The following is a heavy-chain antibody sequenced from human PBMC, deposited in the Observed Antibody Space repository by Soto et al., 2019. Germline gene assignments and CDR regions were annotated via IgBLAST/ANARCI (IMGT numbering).Heavy chain of an antibody. CDR2: IYPGDSDT. D-gene: IGHD3-22*01. V-gene: IGHV5-51*01. CDR3: ARHRLWGTSRYYYFEK. CDR1: GHIFSNYW. J-gene: IGHJ4*02. Sequence: GESLKISCKGSGHIFSNYWIGWVRQMPGKGLEWMGIIYPGDSDTRYSPSFQGQVTITVDKSINTAYLQWSRLKASDTAIYYCARHRLWGTSRYYYFEKWGQGNLVTVYS.